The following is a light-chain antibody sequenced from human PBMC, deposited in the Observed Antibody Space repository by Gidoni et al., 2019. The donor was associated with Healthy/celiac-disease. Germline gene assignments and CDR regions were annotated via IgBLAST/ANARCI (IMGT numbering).Light chain of an antibody. CDR1: QSISSY. J-gene: IGKJ5*01. CDR3: QQSYSTPIT. V-gene: IGKV1-39*01. Sequence: DIQLTQSPSSLSASVGDRVTITCRASQSISSYLKWYQQKPGKAPKLLIYEASILQSGVPSRFSGSGYGTDFTLTISSLQPEDFATYYCQQSYSTPITVGQGTRLEIK. CDR2: EAS.